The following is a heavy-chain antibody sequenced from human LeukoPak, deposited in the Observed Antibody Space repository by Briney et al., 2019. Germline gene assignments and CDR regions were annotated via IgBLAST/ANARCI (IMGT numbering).Heavy chain of an antibody. D-gene: IGHD2-15*01. J-gene: IGHJ5*02. Sequence: NPSETLSLTCTVSGGSISSYYWSWIRQPPGKGLEWIGYIYYSGSTNYNPSLKSRVTISVDTSKNQFSLKLSSVTAADTAVYYCASALGYCSDGSCYPRNWFDPWGQGTLVTVSS. CDR1: GGSISSYY. CDR2: IYYSGST. V-gene: IGHV4-59*01. CDR3: ASALGYCSDGSCYPRNWFDP.